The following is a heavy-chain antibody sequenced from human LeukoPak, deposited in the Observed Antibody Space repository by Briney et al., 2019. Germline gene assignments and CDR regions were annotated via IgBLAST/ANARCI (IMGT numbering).Heavy chain of an antibody. Sequence: GGSLRLSCAVSGFTVTTNYMSWVRQAPGKGPEWVSVIYSGGSIHYTDSVQGRFTTSRDNSRNTLHLQMNSLRVEDTAVYYCASAGGDSHGPSRYWGQGALVTVSS. CDR3: ASAGGDSHGPSRY. CDR2: IYSGGSI. CDR1: GFTVTTNY. V-gene: IGHV3-53*01. D-gene: IGHD5-18*01. J-gene: IGHJ4*02.